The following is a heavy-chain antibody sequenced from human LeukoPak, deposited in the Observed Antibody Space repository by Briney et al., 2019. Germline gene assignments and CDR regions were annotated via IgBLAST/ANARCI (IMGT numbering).Heavy chain of an antibody. CDR3: ARDPKGYDFWSGYSITPDY. Sequence: PGWSLRLSCAASGFTFSSYSMNWVRQAPGKGLEWVSYISSSSSTIYYADSVKGRFTISRDNAKNSLYLQMNSLRAEDTAVYYCARDPKGYDFWSGYSITPDYWGQGTLVTVSS. CDR2: ISSSSSTI. V-gene: IGHV3-48*01. CDR1: GFTFSSYS. D-gene: IGHD3-3*01. J-gene: IGHJ4*02.